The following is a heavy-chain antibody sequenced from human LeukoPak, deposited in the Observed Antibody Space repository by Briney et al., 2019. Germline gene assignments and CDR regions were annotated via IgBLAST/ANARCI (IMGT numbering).Heavy chain of an antibody. V-gene: IGHV1-18*01. J-gene: IGHJ6*03. Sequence: ASVKVSCKASGYTFTSYGISWVRQAPGQGLEWMGWISAYNGNTNYAQKLQGRVTMTTDTSTSTAYMELRSLRSDDTAVYYCAREASGTTAGYYYYHMDVWGKGTTVTVSS. CDR3: AREASGTTAGYYYYHMDV. CDR1: GYTFTSYG. CDR2: ISAYNGNT. D-gene: IGHD1-14*01.